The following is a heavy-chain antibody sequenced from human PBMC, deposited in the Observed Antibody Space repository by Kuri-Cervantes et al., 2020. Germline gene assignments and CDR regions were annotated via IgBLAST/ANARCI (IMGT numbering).Heavy chain of an antibody. Sequence: GSLRLSCTVSGGSVSSSSHYWGWIRQPPGKGLEWIGEINHSGSTNYNPSLKSRVTISVDTSKNQFSLNLSSVTAADTAVYYCATAYGSGSYYIYFDHWGQGTLVTVSS. CDR2: INHSGST. V-gene: IGHV4-39*01. J-gene: IGHJ4*02. CDR1: GGSVSSSSHY. CDR3: ATAYGSGSYYIYFDH. D-gene: IGHD3-10*01.